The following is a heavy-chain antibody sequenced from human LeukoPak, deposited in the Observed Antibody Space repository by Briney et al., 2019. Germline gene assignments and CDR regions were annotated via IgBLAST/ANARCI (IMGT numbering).Heavy chain of an antibody. CDR3: AKVLEGYCSGGSCPDAFDT. D-gene: IGHD2-15*01. Sequence: PGRSLRLSCAASGFTFSSYGMHWVRQAPGKGLEWVAVISYDGSNKYYAESVKGRFTISRDNSKNTLYLQMNSLRGEDTAVYYCAKVLEGYCSGGSCPDAFDTWGQGTMVTVSS. CDR2: ISYDGSNK. CDR1: GFTFSSYG. V-gene: IGHV3-30*18. J-gene: IGHJ3*02.